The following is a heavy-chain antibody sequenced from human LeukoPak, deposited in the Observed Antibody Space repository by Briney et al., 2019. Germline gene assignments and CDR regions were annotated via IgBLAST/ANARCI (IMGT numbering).Heavy chain of an antibody. J-gene: IGHJ5*02. CDR1: GFTFITYG. D-gene: IGHD1-1*01. Sequence: PGESLRLSCVASGFTFITYGMHWVRQAPGKGLEWVTFIRSDGSNKYYADSVRGRFTISRDNSKNTLYLQMNSLRAEDTAIYYCAKENWYLYNNNRYKTWFDPWGQGTLVTVSS. V-gene: IGHV3-30*02. CDR3: AKENWYLYNNNRYKTWFDP. CDR2: IRSDGSNK.